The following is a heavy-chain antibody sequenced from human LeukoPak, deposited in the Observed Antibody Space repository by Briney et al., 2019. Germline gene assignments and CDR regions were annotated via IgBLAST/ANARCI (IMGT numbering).Heavy chain of an antibody. V-gene: IGHV4-59*01. CDR3: ARASMVRGVILLPFDY. CDR1: GGSISSYY. D-gene: IGHD3-10*01. J-gene: IGHJ4*02. Sequence: SETLSLTCTVSGGSISSYYWSWIRQPPGKGLEWIGYIYYSGSTNYNPSLKSRVTISVDTSKNQFSLKLNSVTAADTAVYYCARASMVRGVILLPFDYWGQGTLVTVSS. CDR2: IYYSGST.